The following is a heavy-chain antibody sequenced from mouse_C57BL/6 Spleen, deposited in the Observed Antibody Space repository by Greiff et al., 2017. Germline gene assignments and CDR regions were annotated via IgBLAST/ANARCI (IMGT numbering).Heavy chain of an antibody. CDR1: GFNIKDDY. Sequence: VQLKQSGAELVRPGASVKLSCTASGFNIKDDYMHWVKQRPEQGLEWIGWIDPENGDTEYASKFQGKATITADTSSNTAYLQLSSLTSEDTAVYYCTTRGYDGDAMDYWGQGTSVTVSS. CDR2: IDPENGDT. J-gene: IGHJ4*01. CDR3: TTRGYDGDAMDY. D-gene: IGHD2-2*01. V-gene: IGHV14-4*01.